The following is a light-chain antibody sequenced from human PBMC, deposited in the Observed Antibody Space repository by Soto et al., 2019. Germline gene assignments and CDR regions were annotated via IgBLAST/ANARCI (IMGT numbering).Light chain of an antibody. CDR1: QSIGSW. V-gene: IGKV1-5*01. CDR2: DAS. CDR3: QQANSFPLT. Sequence: DIQMTQSPSTLSASVGDRVTITCRASQSIGSWLAWYQQKPGKAPELLISDASTLATGVPSRFSGSGSGTDFTLTISNLQSEDFATYYCQQANSFPLTFGGGTKVDIK. J-gene: IGKJ4*01.